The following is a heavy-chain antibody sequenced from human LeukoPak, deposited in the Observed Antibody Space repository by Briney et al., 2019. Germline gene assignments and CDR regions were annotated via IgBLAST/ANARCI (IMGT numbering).Heavy chain of an antibody. CDR3: ARDGGYPTTDEGFDP. V-gene: IGHV4-38-2*02. J-gene: IGHJ5*02. Sequence: SETLSLTCKVSGYSIGRDYYWAWLRQPPGKGLEWIGSIFHTGRTVYNPSYESRLTISMDTSKNEFFLRLNSVTAADTAVYFCARDGGYPTTDEGFDPWGLGTLVAVSS. D-gene: IGHD5-12*01. CDR1: GYSIGRDYY. CDR2: IFHTGRT.